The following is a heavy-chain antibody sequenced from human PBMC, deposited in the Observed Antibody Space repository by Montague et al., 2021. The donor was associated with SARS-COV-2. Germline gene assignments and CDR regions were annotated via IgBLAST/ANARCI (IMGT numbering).Heavy chain of an antibody. CDR3: ATEMPAYDVSDI. V-gene: IGHV4-61*08. CDR2: IYNTGRT. J-gene: IGHJ3*02. D-gene: IGHD2-2*01. CDR1: GGSVTSGDYY. Sequence: SETLSLTCTVSGGSVTSGDYYWTWIRQPPGKGLEWIGYIYNTGRTNYNPSLKSRVTISMDTSKNQFSLKVDSVSAADTAVYYCATEMPAYDVSDIWGQGTMVTVSS.